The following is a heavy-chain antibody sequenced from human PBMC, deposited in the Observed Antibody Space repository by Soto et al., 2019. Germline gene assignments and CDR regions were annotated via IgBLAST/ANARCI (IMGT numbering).Heavy chain of an antibody. CDR3: ARSWSGYYTATGCWFDP. Sequence: ASVKVSCKASGGTFSSYAISWVRQAPGQGLEWMGGIIPIFGTANYAQKFQGRVTITADESTSTAYMELSSLRSEDTAVYYCARSWSGYYTATGCWFDPWGQGTLVTVSS. V-gene: IGHV1-69*13. D-gene: IGHD3-3*01. CDR2: IIPIFGTA. CDR1: GGTFSSYA. J-gene: IGHJ5*02.